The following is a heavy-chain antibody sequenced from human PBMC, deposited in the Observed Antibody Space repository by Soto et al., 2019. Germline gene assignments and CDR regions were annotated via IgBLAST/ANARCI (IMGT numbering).Heavy chain of an antibody. CDR3: ARAGGLGAVAVDY. CDR1: GGSISSGGYS. CDR2: IYHSGST. D-gene: IGHD6-19*01. V-gene: IGHV4-30-2*01. Sequence: QLQLQESGSGLVKPSQTLSLTCAVSGGSISSGGYSWSWIRQPPGKGLEWIGYIYHSGSTYYNPSLKSRVTRSVDRSKTQFSLKLRSVTAADTAVYYCARAGGLGAVAVDYWGQGTLVTVSS. J-gene: IGHJ4*02.